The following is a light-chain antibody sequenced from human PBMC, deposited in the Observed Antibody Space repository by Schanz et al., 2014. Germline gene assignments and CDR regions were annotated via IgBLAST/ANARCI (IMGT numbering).Light chain of an antibody. J-gene: IGLJ3*02. V-gene: IGLV2-8*01. CDR2: EVS. CDR1: SSDVGGYNF. CDR3: CSYAGSRTWV. Sequence: QSVLTQPPSASGSPGQSVTISCTGTSSDVGGYNFVSWYQQHPGKAPKLMIYEVSNRPSGVPDRFSGSKSGNTASLTISGVQAEDEADYYCCSYAGSRTWVFGGGTKVTVL.